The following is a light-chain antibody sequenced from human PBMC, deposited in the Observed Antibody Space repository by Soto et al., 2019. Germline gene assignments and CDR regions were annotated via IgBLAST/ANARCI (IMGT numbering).Light chain of an antibody. CDR2: AAS. CDR1: QSVSSN. J-gene: IGKJ4*01. CDR3: QHYYSTPLT. Sequence: DIQMTQSPSSLSASVGDRVPITCRASQSVSSNLNWYQQKPGKAPKLLIYAASSLPSGDPSRFSGSGSRTDFTLTISSLQSDDVANYYCQHYYSTPLTFGGGTKVEIK. V-gene: IGKV1-39*01.